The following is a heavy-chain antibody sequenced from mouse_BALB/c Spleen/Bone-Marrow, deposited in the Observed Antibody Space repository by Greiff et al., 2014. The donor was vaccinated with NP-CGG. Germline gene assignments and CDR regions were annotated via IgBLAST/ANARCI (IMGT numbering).Heavy chain of an antibody. CDR2: IYPGDGDT. CDR3: ARKYGDY. CDR1: GYVFSSYW. Sequence: QVQLQQPGAEPVRPGSSVKISCKASGYVFSSYWMNWVKQRPGQGLEWIGQIYPGDGDTNYNGKFKGKATLTADKSSSTAYMQLSSLTSEDSAVYFCARKYGDYWGQGTTLTVSS. V-gene: IGHV1-80*01. J-gene: IGHJ2*01. D-gene: IGHD2-10*02.